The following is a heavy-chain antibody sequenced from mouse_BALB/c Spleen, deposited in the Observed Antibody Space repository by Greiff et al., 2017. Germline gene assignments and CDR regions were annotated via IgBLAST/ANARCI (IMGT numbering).Heavy chain of an antibody. CDR3: ARTCVSSIDYFDY. CDR1: GYTFTSYT. J-gene: IGHJ2*01. D-gene: IGHD3-1*01. Sequence: VQLQQSAAELARPGASVKMSCKASGYTFTSYTMHWVKQRPGQGLEWIGYINPSSGYTEYNQKFKDKTTLTADKSSSTAYMQLSSLTSEDSAVYYCARTCVSSIDYFDYWGQGTTLTVSS. V-gene: IGHV1-4*02. CDR2: INPSSGYT.